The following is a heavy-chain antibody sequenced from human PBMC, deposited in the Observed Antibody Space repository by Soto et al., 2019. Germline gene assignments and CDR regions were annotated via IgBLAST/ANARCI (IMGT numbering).Heavy chain of an antibody. CDR3: AKEREYYGSGGKDYFDY. J-gene: IGHJ4*02. CDR2: ISGSGGST. Sequence: EVQLLESGGGLVQPGGSLRLSCAASGFTFSSYAMSWVRQAPGKGLEWVSAISGSGGSTYYADSVKGRFTISRDNSKNTLYLQMNSLRAEDTAVYYCAKEREYYGSGGKDYFDYWGQGTLVTVSS. D-gene: IGHD3-10*01. V-gene: IGHV3-23*01. CDR1: GFTFSSYA.